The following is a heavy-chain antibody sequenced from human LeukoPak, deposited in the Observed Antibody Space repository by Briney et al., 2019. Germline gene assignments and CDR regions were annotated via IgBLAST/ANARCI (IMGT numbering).Heavy chain of an antibody. D-gene: IGHD6-13*01. CDR1: GYTFTSYY. J-gene: IGHJ4*02. CDR3: ARVRNIAAADFDY. Sequence: ASVKVSCKASGYTFTSYYMHWVRQAPGQGLEWMGIINPSGGSTSYAQKFQGRVTMTRDTSISTAYMELSRLRSDDTAVYYCARVRNIAAADFDYWGQGTLVTVSS. V-gene: IGHV1-46*01. CDR2: INPSGGST.